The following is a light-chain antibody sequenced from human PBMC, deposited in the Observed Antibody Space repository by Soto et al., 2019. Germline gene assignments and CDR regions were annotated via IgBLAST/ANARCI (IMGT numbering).Light chain of an antibody. CDR2: DAF. J-gene: IGKJ5*01. CDR1: QSVSSY. V-gene: IGKV3-11*01. CDR3: QQRSSWPIT. Sequence: ELVLTQSPVNLSLSPGARATLSCRASQSVSSYLAWYKQKPGQAPRLLIYDAFTRDTGIPARLSGSGSGTDFTLTISSLQPEDFAVYYCQQRSSWPITFGQGTRLEIK.